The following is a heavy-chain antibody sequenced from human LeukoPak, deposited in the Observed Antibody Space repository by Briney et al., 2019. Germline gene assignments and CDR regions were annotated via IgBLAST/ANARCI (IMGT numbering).Heavy chain of an antibody. CDR3: AREGSSSEGALGDAFDI. CDR1: GGSISSYY. Sequence: SETLSLTCTVSGGSISSYYWSWIRQPPGKGLEWIGYIHYSGSTNYNPSLKSRVTISVDTSKNQFSLKLSSVTAADTAAYYCAREGSSSEGALGDAFDIWGQGTMVTVSS. D-gene: IGHD3-10*01. V-gene: IGHV4-59*01. CDR2: IHYSGST. J-gene: IGHJ3*02.